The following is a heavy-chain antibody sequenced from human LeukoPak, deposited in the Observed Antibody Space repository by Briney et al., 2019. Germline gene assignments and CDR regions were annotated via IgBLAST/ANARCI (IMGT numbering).Heavy chain of an antibody. CDR3: AKAGAAAGVH. V-gene: IGHV3-9*01. J-gene: IGHJ4*02. CDR2: ISWNSGSI. Sequence: HTGGSLRLSCAASGFTFDDYAMHGLRQAPGKGLEWVSGISWNSGSIGYADSVKGRFTISRDNAKNSLYLQMNSLRAEDTALYYCAKAGAAAGVHWGQGTLVTVSS. CDR1: GFTFDDYA. D-gene: IGHD6-13*01.